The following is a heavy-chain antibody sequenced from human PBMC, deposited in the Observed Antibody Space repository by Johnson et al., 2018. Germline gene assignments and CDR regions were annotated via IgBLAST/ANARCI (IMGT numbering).Heavy chain of an antibody. Sequence: QVQLQESGGGVVQPGRSLRLSCAASGFRFNDYVIHWVRQAPGKGLEWVAVIWFGGRNKYYADSVKGRFTISRDNSKNTLYLQMNSLRAEDTAVYYCAREADSHDAFDVWGQGTMVTVSS. CDR2: IWFGGRNK. V-gene: IGHV3-33*01. CDR3: AREADSHDAFDV. D-gene: IGHD2-15*01. CDR1: GFRFNDYV. J-gene: IGHJ3*01.